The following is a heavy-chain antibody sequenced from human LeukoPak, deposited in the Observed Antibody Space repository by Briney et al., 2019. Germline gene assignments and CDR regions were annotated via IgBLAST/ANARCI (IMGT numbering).Heavy chain of an antibody. D-gene: IGHD2-2*01. J-gene: IGHJ4*02. CDR3: ARDFYCSRTSCYAPSFDY. CDR1: GFIFSTYA. V-gene: IGHV3-64*01. CDR2: ISSSGGST. Sequence: GGSLRLSCAASGFIFSTYAMHWVRQAPGKGLEYVSAISSSGGSTYYANSVKGRFTISRDNSKNTLYLQMKSLRAEDTAVYYCARDFYCSRTSCYAPSFDYWGQGTLVTVSS.